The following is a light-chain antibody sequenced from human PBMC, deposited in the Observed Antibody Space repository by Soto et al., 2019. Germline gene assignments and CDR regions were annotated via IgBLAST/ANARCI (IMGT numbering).Light chain of an antibody. CDR1: QSVSSSY. CDR3: QQYGSTPPAT. J-gene: IGKJ2*01. Sequence: EIVLTQSPGTLSLSPGERATLSCRASQSVSSSYLAWYQQKPGQAPRLLIYGASSRATGIPDRFSGSGSGTAFSLTVSRREPEDFAVYYCQQYGSTPPATFGQGTKLESK. V-gene: IGKV3-20*01. CDR2: GAS.